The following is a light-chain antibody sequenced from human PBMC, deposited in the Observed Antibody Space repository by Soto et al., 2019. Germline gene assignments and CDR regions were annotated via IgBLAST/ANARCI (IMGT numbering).Light chain of an antibody. V-gene: IGKV1-27*01. CDR1: QDIRNY. CDR2: AAS. Sequence: DIQMTQSPSSLSASVGDRVTMTCRASQDIRNYVAWYQQKPGEVPKLLIYAASTLQSGVPARFSGGGFGTDFTLTISSLRPEDVATYYCQRYHSALLTFGPGTKVDHK. J-gene: IGKJ3*01. CDR3: QRYHSALLT.